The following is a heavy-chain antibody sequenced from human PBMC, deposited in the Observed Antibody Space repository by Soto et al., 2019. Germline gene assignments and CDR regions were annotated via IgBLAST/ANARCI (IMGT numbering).Heavy chain of an antibody. J-gene: IGHJ4*02. Sequence: QVQLVQSGAEVKRPGSSVKVSCEASGGTLSGYALSWVRQAPGQGLEWMGGVMPVFGALTYAQKLQDRVTIIADKSTRTAYMELRSLRSEDTAVYYCVRDLLDYGGDIAYWGPGTLVTVSS. V-gene: IGHV1-69*06. CDR2: VMPVFGAL. CDR3: VRDLLDYGGDIAY. CDR1: GGTLSGYA. D-gene: IGHD2-21*02.